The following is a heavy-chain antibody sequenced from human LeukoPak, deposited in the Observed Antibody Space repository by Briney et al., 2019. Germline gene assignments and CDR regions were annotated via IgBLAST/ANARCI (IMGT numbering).Heavy chain of an antibody. Sequence: GGSLRLSCAASGFTFSSYSMNWVRQAPGKGLEWVSGLSVTGSHTYYADSVKGRFTISRDNSKNILYLQMNSLRAEDTAVYYCAKDPRYYYDNSGVDYWGQGTLVTVSS. CDR2: LSVTGSHT. CDR1: GFTFSSYS. CDR3: AKDPRYYYDNSGVDY. J-gene: IGHJ4*02. V-gene: IGHV3-23*01. D-gene: IGHD3-22*01.